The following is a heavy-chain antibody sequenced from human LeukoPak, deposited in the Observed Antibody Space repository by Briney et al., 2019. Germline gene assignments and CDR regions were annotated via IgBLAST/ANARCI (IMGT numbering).Heavy chain of an antibody. CDR3: ATNILVRDIINWFDP. V-gene: IGHV1-2*02. CDR1: GYSLADYY. Sequence: ASVKVSCKASGYSLADYYMHWVRQAPGQGLEWMGWIKPNSGDTRSAQKLQGRVIMTRDTSTGTAYMGLSSLRYDDTAVYYCATNILVRDIINWFDPWGQGTLVTVSS. CDR2: IKPNSGDT. J-gene: IGHJ5*02. D-gene: IGHD3-10*01.